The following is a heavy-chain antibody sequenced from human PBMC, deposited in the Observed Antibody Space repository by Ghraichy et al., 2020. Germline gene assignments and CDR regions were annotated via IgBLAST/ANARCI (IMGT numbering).Heavy chain of an antibody. D-gene: IGHD6-19*01. Sequence: GESLNISCAASGFSFSSYGMHWVRQAPGKGLEWMAFIRYDGNNKYYADSVKGRFTVSRDNSKNTLYLQMTSLRTEDTSVYSCAREVSSGWYGRPTYYFDFGGQGTLVTVSS. CDR1: GFSFSSYG. CDR2: IRYDGNNK. CDR3: AREVSSGWYGRPTYYFDF. J-gene: IGHJ4*02. V-gene: IGHV3-30*02.